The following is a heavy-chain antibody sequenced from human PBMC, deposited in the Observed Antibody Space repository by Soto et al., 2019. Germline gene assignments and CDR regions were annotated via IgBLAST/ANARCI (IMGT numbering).Heavy chain of an antibody. Sequence: PSETLSLTFSVSGHSVNSGGNSWSWIRQAPGKGIEWIGFISHSGRPAYNQSLKSRVSISVDTCKNQISLELSYVTAADTAFYYCITGVFACGPGTLATVSS. CDR3: ITGVFA. J-gene: IGHJ5*02. CDR1: GHSVNSGGNS. V-gene: IGHV4-30-2*01. CDR2: ISHSGRP. D-gene: IGHD2-8*01.